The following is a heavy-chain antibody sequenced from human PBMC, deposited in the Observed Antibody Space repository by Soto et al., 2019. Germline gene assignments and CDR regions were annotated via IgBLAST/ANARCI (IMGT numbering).Heavy chain of an antibody. CDR3: AKGHCSSTSCYTLRNYYYYGMDV. J-gene: IGHJ6*02. D-gene: IGHD2-2*02. V-gene: IGHV3-23*04. CDR1: GFIFSTYW. CDR2: ISGSGGST. Sequence: EVQLVESGGDLVQPGGSLRLSCAASGFIFSTYWMSWVRQAPGKGLEWVSAISGSGGSTYYADSVKGRFTISRDNSKNTLYLQMNSLRAEDTAVYYCAKGHCSSTSCYTLRNYYYYGMDVWGQGTTVTVSS.